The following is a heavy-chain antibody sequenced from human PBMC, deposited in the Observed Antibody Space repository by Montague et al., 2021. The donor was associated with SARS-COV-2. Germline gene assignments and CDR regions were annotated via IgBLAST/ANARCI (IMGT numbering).Heavy chain of an antibody. CDR2: IWYDGSNQ. CDR3: AREYSAPRWFGEYNRYGMDV. D-gene: IGHD3-10*01. V-gene: IGHV3-33*08. J-gene: IGHJ6*02. CDR1: GFTFSSYD. Sequence: SLSISLAASGFTFSSYDMHWVRQTPGKGLEWVAVIWYDGSNQYYGDSVKGRFTISRDNSKNTLYLQMNSLRAEDTAVYYCAREYSAPRWFGEYNRYGMDVWGQGTTVTVSS.